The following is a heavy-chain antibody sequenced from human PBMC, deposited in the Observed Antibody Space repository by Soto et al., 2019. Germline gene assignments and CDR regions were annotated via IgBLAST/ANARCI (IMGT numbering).Heavy chain of an antibody. CDR3: AKGILVKPPGTRAFDI. Sequence: EVQLLESGGGLVQPGGSLRLSCAASGFTFSSYAMSWVSQAPGKGLEWVSAISGSGGSTYYADSVKGRFTISSDNSNHALDLQMNRLRAGDTAVYYCAKGILVKPPGTRAFDIWGQGTTVIVSS. CDR2: ISGSGGST. J-gene: IGHJ3*02. V-gene: IGHV3-23*01. CDR1: GFTFSSYA. D-gene: IGHD6-13*01.